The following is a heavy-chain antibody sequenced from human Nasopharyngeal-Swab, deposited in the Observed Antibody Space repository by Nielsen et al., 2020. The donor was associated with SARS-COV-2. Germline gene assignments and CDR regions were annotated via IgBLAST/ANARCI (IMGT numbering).Heavy chain of an antibody. Sequence: ASVKVSCKASGYTFTSYGISWVRQAPGQGLEWMGWISAYNGNTNYAQKLQGRVTMTTDTSTSTAYIELRSLRSDDTAVYYCARAYYDILTGRGHDAFDIWGQGTMVTV. V-gene: IGHV1-18*01. CDR1: GYTFTSYG. J-gene: IGHJ3*02. CDR2: ISAYNGNT. D-gene: IGHD3-9*01. CDR3: ARAYYDILTGRGHDAFDI.